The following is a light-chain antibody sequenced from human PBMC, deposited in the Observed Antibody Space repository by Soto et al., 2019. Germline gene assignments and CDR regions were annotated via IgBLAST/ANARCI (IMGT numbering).Light chain of an antibody. J-gene: IGKJ4*01. CDR2: KAS. CDR1: ESISNW. Sequence: DIQMTQSPSSLSASVGDRVTITCRASESISNWLAWYQQKPGKAPKLLIFKASNLERGVPSRFSGSGSGTEFTLTINSLQPDDFATYSCQQYTTSPLTFGGGTKVEIK. CDR3: QQYTTSPLT. V-gene: IGKV1-5*03.